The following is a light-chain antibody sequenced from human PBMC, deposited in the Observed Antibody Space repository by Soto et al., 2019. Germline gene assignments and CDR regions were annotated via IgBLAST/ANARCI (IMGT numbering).Light chain of an antibody. Sequence: DIQMTQSPSSVSASVGDTVTLTCRASQDISTWVAWYQQKPGKAAKLLISAASTLESGVPGRFSGSGSGTDFTLTISTLQAEDVAVYYCQQYYSRSSTTFGQGTRLEIK. J-gene: IGKJ5*01. CDR2: AAS. CDR1: QDISTW. V-gene: IGKV1-12*01. CDR3: QQYYSRSSTT.